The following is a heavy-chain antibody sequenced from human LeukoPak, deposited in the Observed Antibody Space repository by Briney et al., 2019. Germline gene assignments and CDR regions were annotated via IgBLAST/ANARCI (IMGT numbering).Heavy chain of an antibody. J-gene: IGHJ4*02. Sequence: SETLSLTCTVSGGSISSGDYYWSWIRQPPGKGLEWIGYIYYSGSTYYNPSLKSRVTISVDTSKNQFSLKLSSMTAADTAVYYCARDSSGYYYDYWGQGTLVTVSS. CDR1: GGSISSGDYY. D-gene: IGHD3-22*01. CDR3: ARDSSGYYYDY. V-gene: IGHV4-30-4*01. CDR2: IYYSGST.